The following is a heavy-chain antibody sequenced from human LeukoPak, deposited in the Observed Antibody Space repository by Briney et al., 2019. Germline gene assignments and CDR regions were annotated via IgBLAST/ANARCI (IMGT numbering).Heavy chain of an antibody. J-gene: IGHJ4*02. D-gene: IGHD1-26*01. Sequence: GGSLRLSCAASGFTFSSYAIHWVRQAPGKGLEYVSAISSNGGSTYYANSVKGRFTISRDNSKNTLYLQMGSLGAEDMAVYYCARDRGIYSGSYLFDYWGQGTLVTVSS. CDR2: ISSNGGST. CDR3: ARDRGIYSGSYLFDY. CDR1: GFTFSSYA. V-gene: IGHV3-64*01.